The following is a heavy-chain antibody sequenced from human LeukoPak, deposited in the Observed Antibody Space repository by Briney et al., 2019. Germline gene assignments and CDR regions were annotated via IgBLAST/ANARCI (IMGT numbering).Heavy chain of an antibody. V-gene: IGHV1-2*02. CDR1: GYTFTGYY. Sequence: ASVKVSCKASGYTFTGYYMHWVRQAPGQGLEWMGWINPNSGGTNHAQKFQGRVTMTRDTSISTAYMELSRLRSDDTAVYYCARVRGGKRWLGNAFDIWGQGTMVTVSS. CDR3: ARVRGGKRWLGNAFDI. CDR2: INPNSGGT. J-gene: IGHJ3*02. D-gene: IGHD5-24*01.